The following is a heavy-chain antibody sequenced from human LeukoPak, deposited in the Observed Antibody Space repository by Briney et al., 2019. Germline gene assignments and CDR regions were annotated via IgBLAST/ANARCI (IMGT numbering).Heavy chain of an antibody. CDR3: ARAITQYSRINWFDP. CDR2: IIHIFGTA. V-gene: IGHV1-69*05. CDR1: GGTFSSYA. D-gene: IGHD6-6*01. J-gene: IGHJ5*02. Sequence: SVKVSCKASGGTFSSYAISWVRQAPGQGLEWMGRIIHIFGTANYAHKFQGRVTITTAESTSTAYMELSSLRSEDTAVYYCARAITQYSRINWFDPWGQGTLVTVSS.